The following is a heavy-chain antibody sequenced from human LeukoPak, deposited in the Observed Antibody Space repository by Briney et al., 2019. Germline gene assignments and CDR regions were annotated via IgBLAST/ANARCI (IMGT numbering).Heavy chain of an antibody. CDR3: ARDWAAAGTRDAFDI. D-gene: IGHD6-13*01. V-gene: IGHV1-2*02. CDR1: GYTFTGYY. Sequence: ASVKVSCKASGYTFTGYYMHWVRQAPGQGLEWMGWINPNSGGTNYAQKFQGRVTMTRDTSISTAYMELSRLRSDDTAVYYCARDWAAAGTRDAFDIWGQGTLVTVSS. J-gene: IGHJ4*02. CDR2: INPNSGGT.